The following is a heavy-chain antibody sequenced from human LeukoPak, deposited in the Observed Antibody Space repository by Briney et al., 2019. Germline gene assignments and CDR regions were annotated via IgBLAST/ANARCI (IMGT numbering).Heavy chain of an antibody. J-gene: IGHJ4*02. D-gene: IGHD3-3*01. CDR3: ARDPRFWSGYYLNYFDY. CDR1: GFTFSSYS. CDR2: ISSSSSYI. V-gene: IGHV3-21*01. Sequence: PGGFLRLSCAASGFTFSSYSMNWVRQAPGKGLEWVSSISSSSSYIYYADSVKGRFTISRDNAKNSLYLQMNSLRAEDTAVYYCARDPRFWSGYYLNYFDYWGQGTLVTVSS.